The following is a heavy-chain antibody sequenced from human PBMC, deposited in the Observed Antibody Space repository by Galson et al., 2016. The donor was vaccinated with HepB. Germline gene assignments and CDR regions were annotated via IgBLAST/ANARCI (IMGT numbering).Heavy chain of an antibody. D-gene: IGHD2-15*01. V-gene: IGHV1-2*02. CDR3: ARVTGYCSGGSCANWFDP. J-gene: IGHJ5*02. Sequence: SVKVSCKAPGGTFSTYAISWVRQAPGQGLEWMGWINPNNGGTKYAQKFQGRVTMTRDTSISTAYMDLSSLRSDDTAVYYCARVTGYCSGGSCANWFDPWGQGTLVTVSS. CDR1: GGTFSTYA. CDR2: INPNNGGT.